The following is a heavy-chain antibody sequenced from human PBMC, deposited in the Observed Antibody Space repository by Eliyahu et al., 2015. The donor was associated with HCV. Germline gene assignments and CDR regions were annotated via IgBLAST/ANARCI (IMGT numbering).Heavy chain of an antibody. J-gene: IGHJ6*02. Sequence: VQLVESGGGLVKPGGSXRLXCTASGFTFSXAWMSWVRQTPGXGLEWVGRIKSRXDGGTTDYGVPVKGRFTISRDDSKNTLSLQMNSLKTEDTALYYCTSASRMDVWGQGTTVIVSS. V-gene: IGHV3-15*01. CDR2: IKSRXDGGTT. CDR1: GFTFSXAW. CDR3: TSASRMDV.